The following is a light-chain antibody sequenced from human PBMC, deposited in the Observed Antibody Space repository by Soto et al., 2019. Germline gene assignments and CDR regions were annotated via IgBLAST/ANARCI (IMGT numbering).Light chain of an antibody. Sequence: DIQMTQSPSSLSASVGDRVTITCRASRSISTYLNWYQQKPGKAPKLLIYAASSLQSGVPSRFGGSGSGTDFTLTISSLQPEDVATYYCQQSYSTPHTFGQGTKLEIK. V-gene: IGKV1-39*01. CDR3: QQSYSTPHT. CDR2: AAS. J-gene: IGKJ2*01. CDR1: RSISTY.